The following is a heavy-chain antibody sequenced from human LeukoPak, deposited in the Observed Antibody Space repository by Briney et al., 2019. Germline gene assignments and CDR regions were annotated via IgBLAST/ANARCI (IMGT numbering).Heavy chain of an antibody. CDR3: ARDEYGDYASLNY. CDR1: GGSISSSSYY. D-gene: IGHD4-17*01. Sequence: SETLSLTCTVSGGSISSSSYYWGWIRQPPGKGLERIGSIYYSGSTYYNPSLKSRVTISVDTSKNQFSLKLSSVTAADTAVYYCARDEYGDYASLNYWGQGTLVTVSS. J-gene: IGHJ4*02. CDR2: IYYSGST. V-gene: IGHV4-39*02.